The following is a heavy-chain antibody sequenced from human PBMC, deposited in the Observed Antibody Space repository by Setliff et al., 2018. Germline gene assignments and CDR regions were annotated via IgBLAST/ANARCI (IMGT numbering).Heavy chain of an antibody. CDR1: GGSISSPNW. J-gene: IGHJ6*03. Sequence: SETLSLTCAVSGGSISSPNWWNWVRQPPGKGLEWIGEIYHSGSTKCNPSLKSRVTISLDTSKNQFSLKLTSVTAADTAIYYCARMSGFQYIDVWGKGTTVTVSS. CDR2: IYHSGST. V-gene: IGHV4-4*02. D-gene: IGHD3-3*01. CDR3: ARMSGFQYIDV.